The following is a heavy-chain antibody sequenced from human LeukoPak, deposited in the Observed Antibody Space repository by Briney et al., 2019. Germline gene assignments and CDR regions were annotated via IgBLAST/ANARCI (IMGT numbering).Heavy chain of an antibody. J-gene: IGHJ4*02. D-gene: IGHD3-10*01. CDR3: ARDPLTMVRGVIDPYDY. V-gene: IGHV1-2*06. CDR1: GYTFTGYY. Sequence: GASVKVSCKASGYTFTGYYMHWVRQAPGHGLEWMGRINPNSGGTNYAQKFQGRVTMTRDTSISTAYMELRRLRSDDTAVYYCARDPLTMVRGVIDPYDYWGQGTLVTVSS. CDR2: INPNSGGT.